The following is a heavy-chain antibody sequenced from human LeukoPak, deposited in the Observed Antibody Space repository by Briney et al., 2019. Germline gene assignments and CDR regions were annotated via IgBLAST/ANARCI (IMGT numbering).Heavy chain of an antibody. CDR2: IIPIFGTA. V-gene: IGHV1-69*06. J-gene: IGHJ2*01. CDR1: GGTFSSYA. CDR3: ARDQRDGYNYFWYFDL. D-gene: IGHD5-24*01. Sequence: GASVKVSCKASGGTFSSYAISWVRQAPGQGLEWMGGIIPIFGTANYAQKFQGRVTITADKSTSTAYMELSSLRSEDTAVYYCARDQRDGYNYFWYFDLWGRGTLVTVSS.